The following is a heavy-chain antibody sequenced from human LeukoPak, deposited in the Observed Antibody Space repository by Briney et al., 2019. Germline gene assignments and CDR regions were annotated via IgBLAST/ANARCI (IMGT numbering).Heavy chain of an antibody. CDR3: ARDKGMTRQLAPFDY. D-gene: IGHD6-6*01. CDR1: GFTFSSYS. CDR2: ISSSSSYI. Sequence: GGSLRLSCVASGFTFSSYSMNWVRQAPGKGLEWVSSISSSSSYIYYADSVKGRFTISRDNAKNSLYLQMNSLRAEDTAVYYCARDKGMTRQLAPFDYWGQGTLVTVSS. V-gene: IGHV3-21*01. J-gene: IGHJ4*02.